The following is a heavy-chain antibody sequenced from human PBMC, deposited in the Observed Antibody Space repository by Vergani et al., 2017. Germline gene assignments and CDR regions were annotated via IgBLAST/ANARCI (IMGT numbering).Heavy chain of an antibody. D-gene: IGHD1-7*01. CDR2: IYHSGST. J-gene: IGHJ3*02. CDR1: GGSISSYY. CDR3: ARVNQLELRSPAFDI. Sequence: QVQLQESGPGLVKPSETLSLTCTVSGGSISSYYWSWIRQPPGKGLEWIGYIYHSGSTYYNPSLKSRVTISVDRSKNQFSLKLSSVTAADTAVYYCARVNQLELRSPAFDIWGQGTMVTVSS. V-gene: IGHV4-59*12.